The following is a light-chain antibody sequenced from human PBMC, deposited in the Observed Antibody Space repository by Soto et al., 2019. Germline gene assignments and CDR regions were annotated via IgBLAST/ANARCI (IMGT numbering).Light chain of an antibody. CDR3: QRYNSAPWA. Sequence: DIQMTQSPSSLSASVGDRVTITCRASQGISTYLAWYQQKPGKVPKLLIYAASTLQSGVPSRFSGSGSGTDVTLTISSLHPEDVATYYCQRYNSAPWAFGQGIKVEIK. V-gene: IGKV1-27*01. CDR2: AAS. J-gene: IGKJ1*01. CDR1: QGISTY.